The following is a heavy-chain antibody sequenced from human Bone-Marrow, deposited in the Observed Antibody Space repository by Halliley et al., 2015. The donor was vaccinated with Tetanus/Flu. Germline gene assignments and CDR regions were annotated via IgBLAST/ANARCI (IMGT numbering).Heavy chain of an antibody. D-gene: IGHD6-13*01. CDR3: ARGRYSSSWYYFDY. Sequence: QDGSEKYYVDSVKGRFPISRDNAKNSLYLQMNSLRAEDTAVYYCARGRYSSSWYYFDYWGQGTLVTVSS. J-gene: IGHJ4*02. CDR2: QDGSEK. V-gene: IGHV3-7*04.